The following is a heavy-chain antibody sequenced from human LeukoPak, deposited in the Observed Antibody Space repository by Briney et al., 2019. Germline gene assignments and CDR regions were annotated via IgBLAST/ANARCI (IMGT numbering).Heavy chain of an antibody. CDR1: GYTFTSYY. Sequence: ASVKVSCKASGYTFTSYYMHWVRQAPGQGLEWMGIINPSGGSTSYAQKFQGRVTMTRDTSTSTVYMELSSLRSEDTAVYYCARELAAAEIAGAFDIWGQGTMVTVSS. J-gene: IGHJ3*02. CDR2: INPSGGST. CDR3: ARELAAAEIAGAFDI. D-gene: IGHD6-13*01. V-gene: IGHV1-46*01.